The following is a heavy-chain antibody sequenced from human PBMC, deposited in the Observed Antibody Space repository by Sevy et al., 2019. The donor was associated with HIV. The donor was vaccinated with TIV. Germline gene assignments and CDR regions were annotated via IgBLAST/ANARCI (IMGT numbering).Heavy chain of an antibody. D-gene: IGHD1-1*01. Sequence: EESLKISCRGSGYNFATYWIAWVRQMPGKGPQWMGIIYPGHSDTRYSTSFQGQVTISADKSISTAYLQWSSLKASDSAIYYCARHGTTGATMDYFDFWGQGTLVLVSS. J-gene: IGHJ4*02. CDR1: GYNFATYW. CDR3: ARHGTTGATMDYFDF. CDR2: IYPGHSDT. V-gene: IGHV5-51*01.